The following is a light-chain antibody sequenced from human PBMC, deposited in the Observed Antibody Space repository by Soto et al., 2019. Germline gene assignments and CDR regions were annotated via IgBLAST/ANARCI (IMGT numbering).Light chain of an antibody. Sequence: TVLTQSPATLSLYQRENAILSCRASQSVSSLLAWYQQKPGQAPRLLIYSASTRASGIPARFSGSGSGADFTLTISSLQSEDFAVYYCQQYYDWPITFGQGTRLEI. CDR2: SAS. CDR3: QQYYDWPIT. J-gene: IGKJ5*01. V-gene: IGKV3-15*01. CDR1: QSVSSL.